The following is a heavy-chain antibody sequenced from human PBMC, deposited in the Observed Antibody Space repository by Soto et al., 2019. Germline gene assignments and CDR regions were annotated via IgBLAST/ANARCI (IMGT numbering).Heavy chain of an antibody. J-gene: IGHJ4*02. CDR1: VASLSNTDW. CDR3: AIPGAGGFDY. CDR2: IYHSGTT. Sequence: LSLPCALSVASLSNTDWWSWVRQPPGKGLEWIGEIYHSGTTNCDPSLKSRGTISLDKSKSLFSLTLSSLTAADTAVYYCAIPGAGGFDYWGQGTLVTVSS. V-gene: IGHV4-4*02.